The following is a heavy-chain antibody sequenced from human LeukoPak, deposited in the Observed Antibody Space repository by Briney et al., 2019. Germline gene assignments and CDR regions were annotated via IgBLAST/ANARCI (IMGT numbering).Heavy chain of an antibody. V-gene: IGHV4-4*02. CDR1: GGSISSSNW. Sequence: SGTLSLTCAVSGGSISSSNWWSWVRQPPGKGLEWIGEIYHSGSTNYNPSLKSRVTISVDKSKNQFSLKLSSVTAADTAVYYCARVSYYDSSGYYTQRNYYYYGMDVWGQGTTVTVSS. D-gene: IGHD3-22*01. J-gene: IGHJ6*02. CDR3: ARVSYYDSSGYYTQRNYYYYGMDV. CDR2: IYHSGST.